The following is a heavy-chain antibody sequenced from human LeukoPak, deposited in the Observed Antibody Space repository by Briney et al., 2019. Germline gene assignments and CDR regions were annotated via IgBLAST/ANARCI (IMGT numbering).Heavy chain of an antibody. V-gene: IGHV3-23*01. CDR1: GGSFSAYY. D-gene: IGHD3-10*01. CDR2: ISGSGDRT. CDR3: ARGGTNYYYMDV. Sequence: PSETLSLTCAVYGGSFSAYYWSWVRQAPGKGLEWVSAISGSGDRTFYADSVKGRLTISRDNSKNTLYLQLNTVRAEDTALYYCARGGTNYYYMDVWGNGTTVTVSS. J-gene: IGHJ6*03.